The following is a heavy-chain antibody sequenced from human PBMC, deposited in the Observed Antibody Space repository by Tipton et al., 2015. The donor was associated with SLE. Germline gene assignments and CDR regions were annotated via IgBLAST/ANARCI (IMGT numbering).Heavy chain of an antibody. J-gene: IGHJ3*02. CDR2: ISYDGSNK. CDR1: GFTFSSYA. V-gene: IGHV3-30-3*01. CDR3: ARGREDQDAFDI. D-gene: IGHD1-26*01. Sequence: RSLRLSCAASGFTFSSYAMHWVRQAPGKGLEWVAVISYDGSNKYYADSVKGRFTISRDNSKNTLYLQMNSLRAEDTAVYYCARGREDQDAFDIWGQGTMVTVSS.